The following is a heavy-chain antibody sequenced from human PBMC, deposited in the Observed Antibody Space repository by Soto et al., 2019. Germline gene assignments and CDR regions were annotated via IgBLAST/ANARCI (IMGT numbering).Heavy chain of an antibody. J-gene: IGHJ4*02. V-gene: IGHV1-18*01. D-gene: IGHD3-9*01. CDR1: GYTFTSYG. CDR2: ISAYNGNT. CDR3: AGDLTGTPVY. Sequence: QVQLVQSGAEVKKPGASVKVSCKASGYTFTSYGISCVRQAPGQGLEWMGWISAYNGNTNYAQKLQGRVTMTTETYSSTAYKDTMSLPSDVTVVYYCAGDLTGTPVYWGQGTLVTGSS.